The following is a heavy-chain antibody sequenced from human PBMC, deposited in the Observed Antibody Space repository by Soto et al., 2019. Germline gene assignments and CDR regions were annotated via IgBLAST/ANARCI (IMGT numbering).Heavy chain of an antibody. V-gene: IGHV3-74*01. D-gene: IGHD3-22*01. CDR3: ARGDGDYYDGNGYLGRH. J-gene: IGHJ4*02. CDR1: GFTFSSYW. CDR2: IKSDGSGT. Sequence: EVQLVESGGGLVQPGGSLRLSCAASGFTFSSYWMHWVRQAPGKGLVWVSRIKSDGSGTSYADSVKGRLTISRDNAKNXXYRQMNSLRAEDTAVYYCARGDGDYYDGNGYLGRHWGQGTLVTVSP.